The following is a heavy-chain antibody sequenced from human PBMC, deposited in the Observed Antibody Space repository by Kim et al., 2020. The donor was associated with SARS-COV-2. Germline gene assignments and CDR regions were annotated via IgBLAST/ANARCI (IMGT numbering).Heavy chain of an antibody. Sequence: SYATAYVASVTGRFTVARDDSKNTAYLQMNSLKTEDTAVYYCATFSGGGYWGQGTLVTVSP. J-gene: IGHJ4*02. CDR3: ATFSGGGY. CDR2: SYAT. D-gene: IGHD3-10*01. V-gene: IGHV3-73*01.